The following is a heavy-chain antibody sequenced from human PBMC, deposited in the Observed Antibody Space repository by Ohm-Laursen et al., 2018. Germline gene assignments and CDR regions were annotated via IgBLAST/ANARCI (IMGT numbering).Heavy chain of an antibody. J-gene: IGHJ4*02. CDR3: TGRRYYDSSGYYNDY. D-gene: IGHD3-22*01. CDR1: GFTFSGSA. CDR2: IRSKANSYAT. Sequence: SLRLSCAASGFTFSGSAMHWVRQASGKGLEWVGRIRSKANSYATAYAASVKGRFTISSDDSKNTAYLQMNSLKTEDTAVYYCTGRRYYDSSGYYNDYWGQGTLVTVSS. V-gene: IGHV3-73*01.